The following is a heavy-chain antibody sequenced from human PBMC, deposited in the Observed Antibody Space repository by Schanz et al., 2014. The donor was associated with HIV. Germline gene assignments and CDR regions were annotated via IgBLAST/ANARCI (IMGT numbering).Heavy chain of an antibody. Sequence: QVQLVESGGGVVQPGTSLRLSCAASGFPFSGFGIHWVRQAPGKGLDWVAVISYDGSNQYYADSVKGRFTISRDNSENMLFLQMNGLRAEDTAVYYCARGGIWEWDQPDFDYWGQGTLVTVSS. V-gene: IGHV3-30*03. CDR2: ISYDGSNQ. CDR1: GFPFSGFG. D-gene: IGHD2-15*01. J-gene: IGHJ4*02. CDR3: ARGGIWEWDQPDFDY.